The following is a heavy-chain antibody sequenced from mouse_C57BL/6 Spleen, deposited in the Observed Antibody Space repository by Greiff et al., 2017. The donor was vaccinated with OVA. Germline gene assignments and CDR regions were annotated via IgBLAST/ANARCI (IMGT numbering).Heavy chain of an antibody. Sequence: DVQLVESGGGLVKPGGSLKLSCAASGFTFSSYAMSWVRQTPEKRLEWVATISDGGSYTYYPDNVKGRFTISRDNAKNNLYLQMSHLKSEDTAMYYCARASYSNYGPWFAYWGQGTLVTVSA. V-gene: IGHV5-4*01. D-gene: IGHD2-5*01. J-gene: IGHJ3*01. CDR3: ARASYSNYGPWFAY. CDR2: ISDGGSYT. CDR1: GFTFSSYA.